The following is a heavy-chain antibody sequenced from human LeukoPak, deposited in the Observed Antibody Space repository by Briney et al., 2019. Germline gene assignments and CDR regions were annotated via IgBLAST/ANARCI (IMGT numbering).Heavy chain of an antibody. CDR3: ASGLQSDYFDY. Sequence: GGSLRLSCAASGFTVSSNYMSWVRQAPGKGLEWVSVIYSGGSTYYADSVKGRFTISRDNSKNTLYLQMNSLRAEDTAVYYCASGLQSDYFDYWGQGTLVTVSS. CDR2: IYSGGST. V-gene: IGHV3-53*01. J-gene: IGHJ4*02. CDR1: GFTVSSNY.